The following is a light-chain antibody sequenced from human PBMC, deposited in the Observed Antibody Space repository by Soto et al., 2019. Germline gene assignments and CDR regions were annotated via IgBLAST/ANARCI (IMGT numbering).Light chain of an antibody. J-gene: IGKJ1*01. Sequence: EFVLTQSPGTLSLSPGERATLSCRASQSVSNNYLAWYQQKPGQAPRLLIYGASSRATGIPDRFSGSGSGTDFILTSSSLEPEDFAVYYCQQYGSSPRTFGQGTKV. CDR1: QSVSNNY. V-gene: IGKV3-20*01. CDR3: QQYGSSPRT. CDR2: GAS.